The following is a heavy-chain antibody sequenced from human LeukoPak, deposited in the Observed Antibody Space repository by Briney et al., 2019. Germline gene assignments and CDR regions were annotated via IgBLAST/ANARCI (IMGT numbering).Heavy chain of an antibody. Sequence: GGSLRLSCAASGFTFSSYSMNWVRQAPGKGLEWVSSISSSSSYIYYADSVKGRFTISRDNAKNSLYLQMNSLRAEDTALYYCAKSTPRGRWGRGWDYFDYWGQGTLVTVSS. CDR3: AKSTPRGRWGRGWDYFDY. CDR2: ISSSSSYI. V-gene: IGHV3-21*04. D-gene: IGHD7-27*01. J-gene: IGHJ4*02. CDR1: GFTFSSYS.